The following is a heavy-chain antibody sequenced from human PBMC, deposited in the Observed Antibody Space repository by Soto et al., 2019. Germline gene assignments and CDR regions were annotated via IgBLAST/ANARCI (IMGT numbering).Heavy chain of an antibody. CDR3: AKGGRQWLVTSDFNY. Sequence: VQLVESGGGVVQPGRSLRLSCAASGFTFSDYAMHWVRQAPGKGLEWVAVVSHAGRNTRYADSVKGRFTISRDSSKNTVSLEMNSLRAEDTAVYYCAKGGRQWLVTSDFNYWGQGALVTVSS. D-gene: IGHD6-19*01. CDR2: VSHAGRNT. V-gene: IGHV3-30*18. CDR1: GFTFSDYA. J-gene: IGHJ4*02.